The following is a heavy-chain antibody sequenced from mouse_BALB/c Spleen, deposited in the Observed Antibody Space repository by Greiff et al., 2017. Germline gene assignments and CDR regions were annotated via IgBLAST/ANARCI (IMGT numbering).Heavy chain of an antibody. CDR3: ALRREAWFAY. Sequence: VQLQQSAAELARPGASVKMSCKASGYTFTSYTMHWVKQRPGQGLEWIGYINPSSGYTEYNQKFKDKTTLTADKSSSTAYMQLSSLTSEDSAVYYCALRREAWFAYWGQGTLVTVSA. D-gene: IGHD2-12*01. CDR1: GYTFTSYT. V-gene: IGHV1-4*02. CDR2: INPSSGYT. J-gene: IGHJ3*01.